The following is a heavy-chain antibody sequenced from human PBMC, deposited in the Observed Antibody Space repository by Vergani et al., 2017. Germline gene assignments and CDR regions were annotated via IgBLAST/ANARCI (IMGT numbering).Heavy chain of an antibody. D-gene: IGHD3-10*01. Sequence: QVQLQESGPGLVKPSETLSLTCTVSGGSISSYYWSWIRQPAGKGLEWIGRIYTSGSTNYNPSLKSRVTMSVDTSKNQFSLKLSSVTAADTAVYYCARAKYYGSGSYYNGSFFFDYWGQGTLVTVSS. J-gene: IGHJ4*02. CDR2: IYTSGST. CDR1: GGSISSYY. V-gene: IGHV4-4*07. CDR3: ARAKYYGSGSYYNGSFFFDY.